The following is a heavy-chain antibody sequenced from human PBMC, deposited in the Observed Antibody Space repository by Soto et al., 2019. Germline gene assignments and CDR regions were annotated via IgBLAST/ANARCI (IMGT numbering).Heavy chain of an antibody. CDR1: GFTFGSYA. CDR3: AKRSSSSTFDY. D-gene: IGHD6-6*01. J-gene: IGHJ4*02. V-gene: IGHV3-23*01. Sequence: EVQLLESGGGLVQAGESLRLSCAASGFTFGSYAMSWVRQAPGKGLEWVSVISGSDDSTYYADSVKGRFTISRDNSKNTLYLQMNSRRAEDTAVYYCAKRSSSSTFDYWGQGTLVTVSS. CDR2: ISGSDDST.